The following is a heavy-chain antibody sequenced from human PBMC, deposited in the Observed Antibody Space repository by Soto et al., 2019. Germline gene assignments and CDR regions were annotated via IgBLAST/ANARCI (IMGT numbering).Heavy chain of an antibody. Sequence: PSETLSLTCTVSGGSISSNYWTWIRQPPGKGLEWIGYIHYSGTTSFFPSYNPSLRSRVTISEDTSKNQFSLKLLSVTTADTAVYFCAAGEASSRNLAPYYLDFWGRGTLVTVS. D-gene: IGHD6-13*01. CDR3: AAGEASSRNLAPYYLDF. CDR1: GGSISSNY. V-gene: IGHV4-59*01. CDR2: IHYSGTT. J-gene: IGHJ4*02.